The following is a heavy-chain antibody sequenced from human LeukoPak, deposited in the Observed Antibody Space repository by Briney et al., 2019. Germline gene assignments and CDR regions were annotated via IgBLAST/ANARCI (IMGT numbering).Heavy chain of an antibody. CDR3: ARDSGDGYNNEYPLGDFDY. D-gene: IGHD5-24*01. V-gene: IGHV3-30*03. J-gene: IGHJ4*02. CDR1: GFTFSSYG. CDR2: ISYDGSNK. Sequence: GRSLRLSCAASGFTFSSYGMHWVRQAPGKGLEWVAVISYDGSNKYYADSVKGRFTISRDNSKNTLYLQMNSLRAEDTAVYYCARDSGDGYNNEYPLGDFDYWGQGTLVTVSS.